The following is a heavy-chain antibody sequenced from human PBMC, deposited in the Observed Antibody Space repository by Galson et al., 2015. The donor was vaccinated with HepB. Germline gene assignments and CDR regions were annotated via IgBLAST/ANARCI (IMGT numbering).Heavy chain of an antibody. J-gene: IGHJ1*01. Sequence: SLRLSCAASGFTLSSNAMSWVRQAPGKGLEWVSEISGSGGSTHYEDSVKGRFIISSDSFKNTLYLQMSSLRAEDTAVYYCAKQNRSGWSESWGQGTQVTVSS. CDR1: GFTLSSNA. V-gene: IGHV3-23*01. CDR3: AKQNRSGWSES. CDR2: ISGSGGST. D-gene: IGHD6-19*01.